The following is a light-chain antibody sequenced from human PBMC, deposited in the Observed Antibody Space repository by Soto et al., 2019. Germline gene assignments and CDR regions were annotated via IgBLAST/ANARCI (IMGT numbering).Light chain of an antibody. J-gene: IGKJ1*01. CDR3: QQYGSSPPWT. CDR1: QSVSSSY. CDR2: GAS. V-gene: IGKV3-20*01. Sequence: EIVLTQSPGTLSLSPGERATLSCRASQSVSSSYLAWYQQKPGQAPRLLIYGASRRATGIPDRFSGSGTGTGFTLTLTRLEPEDFAVSYCQQYGSSPPWTFGQGTKVEIK.